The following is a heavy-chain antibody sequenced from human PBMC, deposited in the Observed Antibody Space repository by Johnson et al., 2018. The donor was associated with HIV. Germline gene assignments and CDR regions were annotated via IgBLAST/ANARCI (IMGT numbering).Heavy chain of an antibody. CDR3: AKHIVLVVYAIGAAVEI. CDR2: ISGSGGST. D-gene: IGHD2-8*02. Sequence: VQLVESGGGLVQPGGSLRLSCAASGFTVSSNYMSWVRQAPGKGLEWVSAISGSGGSTYYADSVKGRFTISRDNSKNTLYLQMNSLRAEDTAVYYCAKHIVLVVYAIGAAVEIWGQGTMVTVSS. J-gene: IGHJ3*02. CDR1: GFTVSSNY. V-gene: IGHV3-23*04.